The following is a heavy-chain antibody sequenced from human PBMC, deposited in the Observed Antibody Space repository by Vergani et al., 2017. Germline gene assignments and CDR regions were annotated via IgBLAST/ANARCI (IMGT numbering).Heavy chain of an antibody. V-gene: IGHV3-15*01. Sequence: EVQVVESGGGLIKPGGSLRLSCVVSGIPFKNAWINWVRQAPGKGLTWIGRIRSKNDGGTADDAAPLKGRFTISRDDSKDSAFLLVNNLKTEDTAVYFCYTDYHEYWGQGTLVTGSS. CDR2: IRSKNDGGTA. CDR3: YTDYHEY. D-gene: IGHD2-2*02. J-gene: IGHJ4*02. CDR1: GIPFKNAW.